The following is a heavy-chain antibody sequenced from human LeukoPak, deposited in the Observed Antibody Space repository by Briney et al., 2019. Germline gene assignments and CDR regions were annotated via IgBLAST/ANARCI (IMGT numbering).Heavy chain of an antibody. Sequence: ASVKVSCKASGYTFTSYGISWVRQAPGQGLECMGWISAYNGNINYAQKLQGRVTMTTDTSTSTAYMELRSLRSDDTAVYYCAGHYDFWSGYYALDYWGQGTLVTVSS. V-gene: IGHV1-18*01. CDR1: GYTFTSYG. CDR2: ISAYNGNI. D-gene: IGHD3-3*01. J-gene: IGHJ4*02. CDR3: AGHYDFWSGYYALDY.